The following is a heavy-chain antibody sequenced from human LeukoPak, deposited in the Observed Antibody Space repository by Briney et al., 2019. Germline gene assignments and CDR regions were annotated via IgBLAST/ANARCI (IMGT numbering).Heavy chain of an antibody. Sequence: GGSLRLSCAASGFTFSSYEMNWVRQAPGKGLEWVSYISSSGTPIYYADSVKGRFTISRDNAKNSLYLQMNSLRAEDTAVYYCAREVLVYTAMVGFDPWGQGTLVTVSS. J-gene: IGHJ5*02. V-gene: IGHV3-48*03. CDR3: AREVLVYTAMVGFDP. CDR1: GFTFSSYE. CDR2: ISSSGTPI. D-gene: IGHD5-18*01.